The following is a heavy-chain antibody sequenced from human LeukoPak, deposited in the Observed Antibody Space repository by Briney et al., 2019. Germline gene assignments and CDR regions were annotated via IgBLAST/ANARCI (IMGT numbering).Heavy chain of an antibody. CDR3: ARHYSRLIAVAGTPDY. CDR1: GYSFTSYW. Sequence: GESLKISCKGSGYSFTSYWIGWVRQMPGKGLEWMGIIYPGDSDIRYSPSFQGQVTISADKSISTAYLQWSSLKASDTAMYYCARHYSRLIAVAGTPDYWGQGTLVTVSS. D-gene: IGHD6-19*01. CDR2: IYPGDSDI. J-gene: IGHJ4*02. V-gene: IGHV5-51*01.